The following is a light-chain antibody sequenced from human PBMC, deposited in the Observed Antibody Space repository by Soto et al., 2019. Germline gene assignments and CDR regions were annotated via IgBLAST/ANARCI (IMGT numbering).Light chain of an antibody. Sequence: QSVLTQPPSASGSPGQSVAISCTGTTSDIGGYNYVSWYQQHPGKAPKLMIYEVNKRPSGVPDRFSGSKSGNKASLTVSGLQAEDEADYYCSSHGGNSPYVFGTGTKVTVL. J-gene: IGLJ1*01. CDR2: EVN. CDR1: TSDIGGYNY. V-gene: IGLV2-8*01. CDR3: SSHGGNSPYV.